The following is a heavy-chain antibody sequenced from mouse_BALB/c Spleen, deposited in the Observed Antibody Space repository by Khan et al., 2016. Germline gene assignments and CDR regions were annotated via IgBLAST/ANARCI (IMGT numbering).Heavy chain of an antibody. J-gene: IGHJ2*02. CDR1: GFAFSGYW. V-gene: IGHV4-1*02. Sequence: EVKLLESGGGLVQPGGSLKLSCAASGFAFSGYWMNWVRQAPGKGLEWIGEINPDSSTINYKPSLKDKFIISRDNANNTLYLQMSKVRSEDTALYYCGRLYYYYFVDYWGQGTSVTVSS. CDR2: INPDSSTI. D-gene: IGHD1-1*01. CDR3: GRLYYYYFVDY.